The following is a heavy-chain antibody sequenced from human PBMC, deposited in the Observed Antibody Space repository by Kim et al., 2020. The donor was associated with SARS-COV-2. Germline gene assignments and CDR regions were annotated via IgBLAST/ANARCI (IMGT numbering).Heavy chain of an antibody. V-gene: IGHV3-74*01. CDR3: ARPKSGSYGLLHY. CDR1: GFTFSSYW. J-gene: IGHJ4*02. Sequence: GGSLRLSCAASGFTFSSYWMHWVRQAPGKGLVWVSRINSDGSSTSYADSVKGRFTISRDNAKNTLYLQMNSLRAEDTAVYYCARPKSGSYGLLHYWGQGTLVTVSS. D-gene: IGHD1-26*01. CDR2: INSDGSST.